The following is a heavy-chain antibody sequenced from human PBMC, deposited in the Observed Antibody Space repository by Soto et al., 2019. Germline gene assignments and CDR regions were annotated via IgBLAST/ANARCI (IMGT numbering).Heavy chain of an antibody. CDR3: VRDQDTYGKAVFDS. V-gene: IGHV3-7*01. J-gene: IGHJ4*02. CDR2: IRQDGSEE. CDR1: GFTFSAFW. D-gene: IGHD3-10*01. Sequence: GGSLRLSCTVSGFTFSAFWMSWFRQAPGKGLEWVANIRQDGSEEHYLGSVEGRFTISRDNAKNSVYLQMNSLRAEDTAMYYCVRDQDTYGKAVFDSWGQGSLVTVAS.